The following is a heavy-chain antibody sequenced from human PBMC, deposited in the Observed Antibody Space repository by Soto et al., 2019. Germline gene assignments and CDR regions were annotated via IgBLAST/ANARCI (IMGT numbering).Heavy chain of an antibody. CDR3: AIYDSSGSRGFQH. Sequence: QVQLQESGPGLVKPSQTLSLTCTVSGGSISSGVYYWSWIRQHPGKGLEWIGYIFYSGSTYYNPSRKSRVTISVDTSKSQFSLKLSSVTAADTAGYYCAIYDSSGSRGFQHWGQGTLVTVSS. CDR1: GGSISSGVYY. V-gene: IGHV4-31*03. J-gene: IGHJ1*01. D-gene: IGHD3-22*01. CDR2: IFYSGST.